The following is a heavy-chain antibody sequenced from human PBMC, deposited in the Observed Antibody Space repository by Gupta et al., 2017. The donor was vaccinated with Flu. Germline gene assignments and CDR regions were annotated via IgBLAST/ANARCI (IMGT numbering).Heavy chain of an antibody. Sequence: EVQLVESGGGLVKAGGSLRLSCAVSGFTFRSYDMTWVRQAPGEGLEWVSSISSSSSYIYYADSVKGRFTISRDNAHNSVFLQMDSLRADDTAIYYCVRDHSTTWRKGNYFDYWGQGTLVTVSS. V-gene: IGHV3-21*06. D-gene: IGHD1-14*01. J-gene: IGHJ4*02. CDR3: VRDHSTTWRKGNYFDY. CDR1: GFTFRSYD. CDR2: ISSSSSYI.